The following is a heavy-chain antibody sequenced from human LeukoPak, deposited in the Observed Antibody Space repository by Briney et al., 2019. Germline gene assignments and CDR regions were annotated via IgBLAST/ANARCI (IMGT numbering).Heavy chain of an antibody. CDR1: GFTFSSYW. CDR3: ARGRDSYGPHAFDI. Sequence: GGSLRLSCAASGFTFSSYWMHWVRQAPGKGLVWVSRINSDGSSTSYADSVKGRFTISRDNAKNSLYLQMNSLRAEDTAVYYCARGRDSYGPHAFDIWGQGTMVTVSS. D-gene: IGHD5-18*01. V-gene: IGHV3-74*01. J-gene: IGHJ3*02. CDR2: INSDGSST.